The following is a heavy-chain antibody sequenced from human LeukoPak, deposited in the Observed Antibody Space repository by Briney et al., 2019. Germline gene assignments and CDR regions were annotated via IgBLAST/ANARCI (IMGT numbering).Heavy chain of an antibody. CDR3: ARWDSSGYYYGTFDY. J-gene: IGHJ4*02. D-gene: IGHD3-22*01. Sequence: GSLRLSCAASGFIFSTYDTSWVRQAPGKGLEWIGYIYYSGSTYYNPSLKSRVTISVDTSKNQFSLKLSSVTAADTAVYYCARWDSSGYYYGTFDYWGQGTLVTVSS. V-gene: IGHV4-59*06. CDR2: IYYSGST. CDR1: GFIFSTYD.